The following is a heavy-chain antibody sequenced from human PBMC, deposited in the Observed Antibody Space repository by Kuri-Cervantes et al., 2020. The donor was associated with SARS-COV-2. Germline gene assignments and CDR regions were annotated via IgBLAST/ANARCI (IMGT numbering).Heavy chain of an antibody. Sequence: ASVKVSCKAGGYTFTNYYIHWVRQAPGQGLEWMGVINPSDDSTTYAQKFQDRVTMTRDTSTSTVYMELRSLRSEDTAVYYCARDFNDFWSGYATFDPWGQGTLVTVSS. CDR1: GYTFTNYY. D-gene: IGHD3-3*01. CDR2: INPSDDST. CDR3: ARDFNDFWSGYATFDP. V-gene: IGHV1-46*01. J-gene: IGHJ5*02.